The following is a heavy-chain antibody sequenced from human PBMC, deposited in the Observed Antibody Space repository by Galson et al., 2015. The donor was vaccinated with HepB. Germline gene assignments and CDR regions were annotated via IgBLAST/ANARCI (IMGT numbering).Heavy chain of an antibody. CDR1: GFTFSSYG. CDR2: ISYDGSNK. CDR3: AKDVFVRPSLGVAGL. Sequence: SLRLSCAASGFTFSSYGMHWVRQAPGKGLEWVAVISYDGSNKYYADSVKGRFTISRDNSKNTLYLQMNSLRAEDTAVYYCAKDVFVRPSLGVAGLWGQGTLVTVSS. V-gene: IGHV3-30*18. D-gene: IGHD6-19*01. J-gene: IGHJ4*02.